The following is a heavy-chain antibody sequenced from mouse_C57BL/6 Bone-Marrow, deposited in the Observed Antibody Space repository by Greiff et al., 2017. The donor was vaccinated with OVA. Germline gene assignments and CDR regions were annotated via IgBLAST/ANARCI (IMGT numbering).Heavy chain of an antibody. CDR1: GYAFSSSW. D-gene: IGHD2-1*01. CDR3: ARECYYGNPAWFAY. V-gene: IGHV1-82*01. Sequence: QVQLQQSGPELVKPGASVKISCKASGYAFSSSWMNWVKQRPGKGLEWIGRIYPGDGDTNYNGKFKGKATLTADKSSSTAYMQLSSLTSEDSAVYFCARECYYGNPAWFAYWGQGTLVTVSA. CDR2: IYPGDGDT. J-gene: IGHJ3*01.